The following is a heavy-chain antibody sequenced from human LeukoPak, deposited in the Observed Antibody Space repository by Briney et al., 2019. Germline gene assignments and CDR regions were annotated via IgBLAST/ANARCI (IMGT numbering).Heavy chain of an antibody. D-gene: IGHD3-22*01. CDR1: GFTFSSYW. J-gene: IGHJ3*02. Sequence: GGSLRLSCAASGFTFSSYWMHWVRQGPGKGLVWVSRINSDGSSTSYADSVKGRFTISRDNAKNTLYLQMNSLRAEDTAVYYCAKGRTYYYDSADASDIWGQGTMVTVSS. CDR3: AKGRTYYYDSADASDI. CDR2: INSDGSST. V-gene: IGHV3-74*01.